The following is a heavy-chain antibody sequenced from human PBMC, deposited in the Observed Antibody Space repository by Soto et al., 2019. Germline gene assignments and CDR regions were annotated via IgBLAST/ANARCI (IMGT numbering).Heavy chain of an antibody. CDR2: IYYSGST. J-gene: IGHJ4*02. V-gene: IGHV4-30-4*01. D-gene: IGHD3-22*01. CDR1: GGSISSGDYY. CDR3: ARARSVIPRRYYYDSSGYLDY. Sequence: KPSETLSLTCTVSGGSISSGDYYWSWIRQPPGKGLEWIGYIYYSGSTYYNPSLKSRVTISVDTSKNQFSLKLSSVTAADTAVYYCARARSVIPRRYYYDSSGYLDYWGQGTLVTVSS.